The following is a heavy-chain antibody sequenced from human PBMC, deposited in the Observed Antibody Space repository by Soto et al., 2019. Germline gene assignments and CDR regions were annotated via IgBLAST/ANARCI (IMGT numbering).Heavy chain of an antibody. CDR2: ISGSGGST. J-gene: IGHJ6*02. V-gene: IGHV3-23*01. CDR3: ARGYYDFWSGYYSYYYCMDV. Sequence: EVQLLESGGGLVQPGGSLRLSCAASGFTFSSYAMSWVRQAPGKGLEWVSAISGSGGSTYYADSVKGRFTISRDNSKNTLDLQMNILSAEDTAVYYCARGYYDFWSGYYSYYYCMDVWGQVTTVTVSS. CDR1: GFTFSSYA. D-gene: IGHD3-3*01.